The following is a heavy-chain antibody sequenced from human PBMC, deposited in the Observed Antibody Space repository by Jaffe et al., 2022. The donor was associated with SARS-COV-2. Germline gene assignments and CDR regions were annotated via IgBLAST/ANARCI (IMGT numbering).Heavy chain of an antibody. V-gene: IGHV3-15*01. J-gene: IGHJ4*02. CDR3: TTDGPDFWSGYYFDY. D-gene: IGHD3-3*01. CDR2: IKSKTDGGTT. Sequence: EVQLVESGGGLVKPGGSLRLSCAASGFTFSNAWMSWVRQAPGKGLEWVGRIKSKTDGGTTDYAAPVKGRFTISRDDSKNTLYLQMNSLKTEDTAVYYCTTDGPDFWSGYYFDYWGQGTLVTVSS. CDR1: GFTFSNAW.